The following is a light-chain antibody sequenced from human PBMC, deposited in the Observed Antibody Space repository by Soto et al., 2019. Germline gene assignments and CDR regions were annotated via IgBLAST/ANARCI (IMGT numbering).Light chain of an antibody. Sequence: QSALTQPASVSGSPGQSITISCTGTSSDVGGYNYVSWYQHHPGKAPKLMIYDVSNRPSGVSNSFSGSKSGNTASLTISWLQPEDEADYYCCSYTTSNTRQIVFGTGTKVTVL. CDR1: SSDVGGYNY. V-gene: IGLV2-14*03. CDR2: DVS. CDR3: CSYTTSNTRQIV. J-gene: IGLJ1*01.